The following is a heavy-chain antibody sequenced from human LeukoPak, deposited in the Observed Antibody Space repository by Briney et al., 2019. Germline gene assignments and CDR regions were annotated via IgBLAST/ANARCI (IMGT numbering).Heavy chain of an antibody. CDR2: TYYSGST. J-gene: IGHJ4*02. Sequence: SETLSLTCTVSGGSISSYYWSWIRQPPGKGLEWIGYTYYSGSTDYNPSLKSRVSISVDTSKNQFSLKLSSVTAADTAVYYCARGGWYEDYWGQGTLVIVSS. V-gene: IGHV4-59*08. CDR1: GGSISSYY. CDR3: ARGGWYEDY. D-gene: IGHD6-19*01.